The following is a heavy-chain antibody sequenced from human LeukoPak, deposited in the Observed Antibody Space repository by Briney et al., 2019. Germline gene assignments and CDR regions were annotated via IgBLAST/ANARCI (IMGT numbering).Heavy chain of an antibody. CDR2: ISSRSSYI. D-gene: IGHD3-3*01. V-gene: IGHV3-21*01. Sequence: GGSLRLSCAASGFTFSSYSMNWVRQAPGKGLEWVSSISSRSSYIYYADSVKGRFTISRDNAKNSLYLQMNSLRAEDTAVYYCARDFPHTIFGVVSRDAFDIWGQGTMVTVSS. CDR1: GFTFSSYS. J-gene: IGHJ3*02. CDR3: ARDFPHTIFGVVSRDAFDI.